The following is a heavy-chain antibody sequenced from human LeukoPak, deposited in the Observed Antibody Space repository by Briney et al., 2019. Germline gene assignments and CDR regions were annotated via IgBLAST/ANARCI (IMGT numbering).Heavy chain of an antibody. CDR1: GGTFSNYA. Sequence: ASVKVSCKASGGTFSNYAISWVRQAPGQGLEWMGRIIPILGIANYAQKFQGRVTITADKSTSTAYMELSSLRSEDTAVYYCAREVVVVPAAMGGYYFDYWGQGTLVTVSS. J-gene: IGHJ4*02. CDR2: IIPILGIA. V-gene: IGHV1-69*04. D-gene: IGHD2-2*01. CDR3: AREVVVVPAAMGGYYFDY.